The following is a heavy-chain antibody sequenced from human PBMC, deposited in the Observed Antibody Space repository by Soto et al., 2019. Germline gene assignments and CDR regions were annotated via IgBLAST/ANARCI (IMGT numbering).Heavy chain of an antibody. CDR1: GFSFSTYW. CDR3: ARVGSGKKYSYGL. CDR2: IKEDGSEK. J-gene: IGHJ4*02. V-gene: IGHV3-7*01. Sequence: PGGSLRLSCVASGFSFSTYWMTWVRQAPGKGLEWVANIKEDGSEKYYVDSVKGRFTISRDNAKNSVFLQMNSLRAEDTAVYYCARVGSGKKYSYGLWGQGTQVTVSS. D-gene: IGHD5-18*01.